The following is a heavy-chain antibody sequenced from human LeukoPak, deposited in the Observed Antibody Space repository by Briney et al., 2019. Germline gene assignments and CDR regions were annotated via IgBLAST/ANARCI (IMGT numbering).Heavy chain of an antibody. J-gene: IGHJ4*02. V-gene: IGHV4-59*01. CDR2: IYYSGST. CDR3: ARGTDFDY. Sequence: SETLSLTCTVSGGSISSYYWSWIRQPPGKGLEWIGYIYYSGSTNYNPSLKSRVTISVDTSKNQFSLKLSSVTAADTAVYYCARGTDFDYWGQGTLVTVSS. D-gene: IGHD4-17*01. CDR1: GGSISSYY.